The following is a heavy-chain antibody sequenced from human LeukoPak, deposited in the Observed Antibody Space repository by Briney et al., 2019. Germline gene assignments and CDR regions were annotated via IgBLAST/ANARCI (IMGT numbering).Heavy chain of an antibody. CDR2: ISYDGSNK. V-gene: IGHV3-30*18. Sequence: GGSLRLSCAASGFTFSSYGMHWVRQAPGKGLEWVAVISYDGSNKYYADSVKGRFTISRENSKNTLYLQMNSLRAEDTAVYYCAKDHGGDVFDYWGQGTLVTVSS. J-gene: IGHJ4*02. CDR3: AKDHGGDVFDY. D-gene: IGHD2-21*02. CDR1: GFTFSSYG.